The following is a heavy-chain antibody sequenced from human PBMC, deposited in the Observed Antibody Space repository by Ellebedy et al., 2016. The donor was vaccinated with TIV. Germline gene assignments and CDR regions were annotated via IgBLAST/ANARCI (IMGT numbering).Heavy chain of an antibody. CDR3: ARSIAAAGRRRDFDY. D-gene: IGHD6-13*01. Sequence: SETLSLTCSVSGGSITNSYWTWVRQPPGMGLEWIGYISHSGSINYNPSLRSRVTISVDTSKNQFSLKLSSVTAADTAVYYGARSIAAAGRRRDFDYWGQGTLVTVSS. J-gene: IGHJ4*02. CDR1: GGSITNSY. V-gene: IGHV4-59*08. CDR2: ISHSGSI.